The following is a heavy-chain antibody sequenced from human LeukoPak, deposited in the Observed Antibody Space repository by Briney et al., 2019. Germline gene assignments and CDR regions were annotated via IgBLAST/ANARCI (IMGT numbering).Heavy chain of an antibody. J-gene: IGHJ4*02. CDR3: SRGITGSTSPFDS. Sequence: GGSLRLSCAASGFVLSNNYMNWVRQAPGKGLEWVSVISSNGNTYYLDSVTGRFTISRYNYKNTLYLQMNSVRAEDTAVYYCSRGITGSTSPFDSWGQGTLVTVSS. CDR1: GFVLSNNY. CDR2: ISSNGNT. V-gene: IGHV3-53*01. D-gene: IGHD1-7*01.